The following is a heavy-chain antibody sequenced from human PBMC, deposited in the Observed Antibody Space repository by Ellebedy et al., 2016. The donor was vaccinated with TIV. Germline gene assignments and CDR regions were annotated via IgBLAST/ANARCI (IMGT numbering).Heavy chain of an antibody. CDR1: GDSVPTDIG. J-gene: IGHJ6*02. D-gene: IGHD3-10*01. CDR3: ARGWVGSGMDD. V-gene: IGHV6-1*01. Sequence: SETLSLTCVISGDSVPTDIGRNWIRQSPSRVLAWLGSTYYRSTWTNDYAVSLKSRITITPDTSKNLFSLQLNSVTPEDTAVYYCARGWVGSGMDDWGQGTTVTVSS. CDR2: TYYRSTWTN.